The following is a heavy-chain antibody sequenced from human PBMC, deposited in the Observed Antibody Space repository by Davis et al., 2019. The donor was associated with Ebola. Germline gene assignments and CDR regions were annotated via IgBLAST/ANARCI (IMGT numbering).Heavy chain of an antibody. V-gene: IGHV1-69*10. CDR1: GYTFTSYG. CDR3: ARDYLDGMDV. CDR2: IIPILGIA. Sequence: SVKVSCKASGYTFTSYGISWVRQAPGQGLEWMGGIIPILGIANYAQKFQGRVTITADKSTSTAYMELSSLRSEDTAVYYCARDYLDGMDVWGQGTTVTVSS. J-gene: IGHJ6*02. D-gene: IGHD3-16*02.